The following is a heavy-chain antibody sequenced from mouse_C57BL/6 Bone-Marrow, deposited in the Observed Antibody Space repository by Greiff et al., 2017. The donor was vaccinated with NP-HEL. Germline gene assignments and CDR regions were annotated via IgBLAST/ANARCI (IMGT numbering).Heavy chain of an antibody. V-gene: IGHV1-63*01. CDR3: ARGILRSGWYFDV. J-gene: IGHJ1*03. CDR1: GYTFTNYW. Sequence: QVQLQHSGAELVRPGTSVKMSCKASGYTFTNYWIGWAKQRPGHGLEWIGDIYPGGGYTNYNEKFKGKATLTADKSSSTAYMQFSSLTSEDSAIYYCARGILRSGWYFDVWGTGTTVTVSS. D-gene: IGHD1-1*01. CDR2: IYPGGGYT.